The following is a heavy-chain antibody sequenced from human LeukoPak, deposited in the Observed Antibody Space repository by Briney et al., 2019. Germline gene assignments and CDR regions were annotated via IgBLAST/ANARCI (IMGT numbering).Heavy chain of an antibody. CDR2: INYSGNT. V-gene: IGHV4-39*01. CDR3: ARTGMVGAADY. D-gene: IGHD2-15*01. J-gene: IGHJ4*02. CDR1: GGSISTSDYN. Sequence: SETLSLTCAVSGGSISTSDYNWGCIRQPPGKGLEWIGSINYSGNTYYNPSLKSRVTISVDTSKNQFSLKLSSVTAADTAVYYCARTGMVGAADYWGQGTLVTVSS.